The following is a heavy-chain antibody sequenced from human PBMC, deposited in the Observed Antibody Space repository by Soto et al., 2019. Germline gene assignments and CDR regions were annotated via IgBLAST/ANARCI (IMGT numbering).Heavy chain of an antibody. CDR3: ARTQGATFLYYYGMDV. V-gene: IGHV4-39*01. J-gene: IGHJ6*02. CDR1: GGSISSSSYY. D-gene: IGHD5-12*01. Sequence: PSETLSLTCTVSGGSISSSSYYWGWIRQPPGKGLEWIGSIYYSGSTYYNPSLKSRVTISVDTSKNQFSLKLSSVTAADTAVYYCARTQGATFLYYYGMDVWGQGTTVTVSS. CDR2: IYYSGST.